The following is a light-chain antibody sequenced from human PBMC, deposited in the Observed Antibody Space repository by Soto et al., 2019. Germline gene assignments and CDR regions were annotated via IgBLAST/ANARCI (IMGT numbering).Light chain of an antibody. V-gene: IGKV3-20*01. CDR1: QTLSNSF. CDR3: QQYGTSEII. Sequence: EVVLSHSPGTLSLSPRERATLSCRASQTLSNSFIAWYQHKPGQAPRLLVYDTSTRATGIPDRYSGSGSGTDFTLTISRLEPEDFAVFFCQQYGTSEIIFGQGTRLEI. J-gene: IGKJ5*01. CDR2: DTS.